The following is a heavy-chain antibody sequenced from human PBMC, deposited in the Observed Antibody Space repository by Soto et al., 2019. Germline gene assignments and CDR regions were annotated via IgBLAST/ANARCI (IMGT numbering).Heavy chain of an antibody. Sequence: QVQLVQSGAEVKKPGSSVRVSCKASGVTFSTYNIHWVRQAPGQGLEGMGRIVPSLGTSNHAQNFQDRLTISADKSTSTAYMELSSLRSDDTAVYYCAGPFGVVPYEAFDVWGQGTMLTVSS. CDR3: AGPFGVVPYEAFDV. CDR2: IVPSLGTS. CDR1: GVTFSTYN. V-gene: IGHV1-69*08. J-gene: IGHJ3*01. D-gene: IGHD3-3*01.